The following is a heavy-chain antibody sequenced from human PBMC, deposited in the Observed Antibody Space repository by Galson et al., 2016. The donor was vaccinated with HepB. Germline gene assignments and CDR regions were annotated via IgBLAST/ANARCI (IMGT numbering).Heavy chain of an antibody. CDR3: VKDSSSGGSAKSLHYYYGMDV. Sequence: SLRLSCAASGFTVSNNYMSWVRQAPGKGLEWVSVIYSGGSTYYADSVKGRFTISRDNSKNTLYLQMNSLRAEDTALYYCVKDSSSGGSAKSLHYYYGMDVWGQGTSVTVSS. V-gene: IGHV3-53*01. CDR1: GFTVSNNY. CDR2: IYSGGST. D-gene: IGHD2-15*01. J-gene: IGHJ6*02.